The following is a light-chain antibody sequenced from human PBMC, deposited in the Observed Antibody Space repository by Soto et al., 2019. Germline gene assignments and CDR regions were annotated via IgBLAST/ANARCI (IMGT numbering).Light chain of an antibody. CDR3: SSYGGSNDLL. J-gene: IGLJ2*01. V-gene: IGLV2-8*01. Sequence: QSVLTQPPSASGSPGQSVTISCTGTISDVGGYKSVSWYQQHPGKAPKLMIYEVSKRPSGVPDRFSGSQSGNTASLTVSGLQADDEADYYCSSYGGSNDLLFGGGTKLTVL. CDR1: ISDVGGYKS. CDR2: EVS.